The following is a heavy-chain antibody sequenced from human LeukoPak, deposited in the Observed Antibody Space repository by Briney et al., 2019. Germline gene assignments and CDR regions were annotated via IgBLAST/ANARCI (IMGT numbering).Heavy chain of an antibody. CDR1: GGSISSGSYY. D-gene: IGHD5-18*01. V-gene: IGHV4-61*02. CDR3: ARESWWEGYSYGYSDY. CDR2: IYTSGST. J-gene: IGHJ4*02. Sequence: PSQTLSLTCTVSGGSISSGSYYWSWIRQPAGKGLEWIGRIYTSGSTNYNPSLKSRVTISVDTSKNQFSLKLSSVTAADTAVYYRARESWWEGYSYGYSDYWGQGTLVTVSS.